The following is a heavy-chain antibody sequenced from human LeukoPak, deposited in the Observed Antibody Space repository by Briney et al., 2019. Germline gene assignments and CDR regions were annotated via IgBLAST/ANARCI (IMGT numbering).Heavy chain of an antibody. CDR1: GGSISSGSYY. V-gene: IGHV4-61*02. Sequence: SETLSLTCTVSGGSISSGSYYWSWIRQPAGKGLEWIGRIYTSGSTNYNPSLKSRVTISVDTSKNQFSLKLNSVTVADTAVYYCARVPVTRYYGLDVWGQGTTVTVSS. J-gene: IGHJ6*02. CDR3: ARVPVTRYYGLDV. D-gene: IGHD5-18*01. CDR2: IYTSGST.